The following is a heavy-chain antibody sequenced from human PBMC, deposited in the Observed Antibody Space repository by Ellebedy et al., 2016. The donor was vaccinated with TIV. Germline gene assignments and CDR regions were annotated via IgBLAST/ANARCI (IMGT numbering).Heavy chain of an antibody. CDR3: AREPMVRGVIRRGYAMDV. Sequence: GGSLRLXXAASGFTFSSYGMHWVRQAPGKGLEWVAVIWYDGSNKYYADSVKGRFTISRDNSKNTLYLQMNSLRAEDTAVYYCAREPMVRGVIRRGYAMDVWGQGTTVTVYS. J-gene: IGHJ6*02. V-gene: IGHV3-33*01. CDR2: IWYDGSNK. CDR1: GFTFSSYG. D-gene: IGHD3-10*01.